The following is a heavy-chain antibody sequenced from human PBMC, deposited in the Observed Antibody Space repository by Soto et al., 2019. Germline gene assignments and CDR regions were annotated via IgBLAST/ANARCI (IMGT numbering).Heavy chain of an antibody. Sequence: SETLSLTCAVSGYAISSGYYWGWIRQPPGKGLEWIGNIYLNGDTYYNPSLKSRVTMSVDTSKNQFSLKLSSVTAADTAVYYCARGGFSSTWHLDYWGQGTLVTVSS. D-gene: IGHD6-13*01. CDR2: IYLNGDT. CDR3: ARGGFSSTWHLDY. CDR1: GYAISSGYY. J-gene: IGHJ4*02. V-gene: IGHV4-38-2*01.